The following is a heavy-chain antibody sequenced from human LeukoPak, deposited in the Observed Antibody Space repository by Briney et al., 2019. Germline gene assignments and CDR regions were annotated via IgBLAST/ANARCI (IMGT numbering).Heavy chain of an antibody. V-gene: IGHV3-21*01. J-gene: IGHJ4*02. CDR1: GFTFSSYS. CDR2: ISSSSGYI. D-gene: IGHD1-7*01. CDR3: AREENYKVDY. Sequence: GGSLRLSCAASGFTFSSYSMNWVRQAPGKGLEWVSSISSSSGYIYYADSVKGRFTISRDNAKKSLYLLMNSLRAEDTAVYYCAREENYKVDYWGQGTLVTVSS.